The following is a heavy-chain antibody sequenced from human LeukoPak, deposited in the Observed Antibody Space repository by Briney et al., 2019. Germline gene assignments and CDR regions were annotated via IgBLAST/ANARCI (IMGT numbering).Heavy chain of an antibody. CDR1: GFIFSDYY. CDR2: ISSSGSTI. V-gene: IGHV3-11*01. CDR3: ASRYCSGGSCYFDY. Sequence: GGSLRLSCAASGFIFSDYYMSWIRQAPGKGLEWVSYISSSGSTIYYADSVKGRFTISRDNAKNSLYLQMNSLRAEDTAVYYCASRYCSGGSCYFDYWGQGTLVTDSS. D-gene: IGHD2-15*01. J-gene: IGHJ4*02.